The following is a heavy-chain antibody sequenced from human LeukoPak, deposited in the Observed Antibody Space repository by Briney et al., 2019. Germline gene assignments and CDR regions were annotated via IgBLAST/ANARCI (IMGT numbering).Heavy chain of an antibody. CDR3: ARVWTSGSYGDY. CDR2: IYYDGSNK. V-gene: IGHV3-33*01. CDR1: GFKFSNFG. Sequence: GRSLRLSCAASGFKFSNFGMHWIRQAPGKGLEWVSVIYYDGSNKYYADSVKGRFTISKDNSKNMLYLQMNGLRAEDTAVHYCARVWTSGSYGDYWGQGTLVTVSS. J-gene: IGHJ4*02. D-gene: IGHD3-10*01.